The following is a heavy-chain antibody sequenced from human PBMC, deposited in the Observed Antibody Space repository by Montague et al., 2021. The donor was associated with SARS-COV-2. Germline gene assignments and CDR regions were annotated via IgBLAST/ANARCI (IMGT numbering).Heavy chain of an antibody. V-gene: IGHV3-30*04. CDR1: GFTFSSYA. CDR3: AKDIHIVVVTGMDV. CDR2: ISYDGSNK. D-gene: IGHD2-21*02. J-gene: IGHJ6*02. Sequence: SLRLSCAASGFTFSSYAMHWVRQAPGEGLEWVAVISYDGSNKYYADSVKGRFTISRDNSKSTLFLQMNSLRAEDTAVYYCAKDIHIVVVTGMDVWGQGTTVTVSS.